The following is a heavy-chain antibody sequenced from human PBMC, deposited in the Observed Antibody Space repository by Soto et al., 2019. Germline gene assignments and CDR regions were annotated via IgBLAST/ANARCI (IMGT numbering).Heavy chain of an antibody. D-gene: IGHD3-10*01. CDR2: ISGSGGST. Sequence: EVQLLESGGGLVQPGGSLRLSCAASGFTFSSYAMSWVRQAPGKGLEWVSAISGSGGSTYYADSVKGRFTISRDNSKNTLYLQMNSVRAEDTAVYCCAKALWFGELTPIPDYWGQGTLVTVAT. J-gene: IGHJ4*02. V-gene: IGHV3-23*01. CDR1: GFTFSSYA. CDR3: AKALWFGELTPIPDY.